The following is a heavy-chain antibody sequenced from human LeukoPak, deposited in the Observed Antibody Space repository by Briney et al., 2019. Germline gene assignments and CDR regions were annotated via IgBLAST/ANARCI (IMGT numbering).Heavy chain of an antibody. V-gene: IGHV3-23*01. CDR2: ILGSGGST. CDR3: AKWGDYDVLTGYYVPGY. Sequence: GGSLRLSCAASGFTFNSDAMSWVRQAPGKGLEWVSAILGSGGSTYYADSVKGRFTVSRDNSKSTLYLQMNSLRAEDTALYYCAKWGDYDVLTGYYVPGYWGQGTLVTVSS. J-gene: IGHJ4*02. CDR1: GFTFNSDA. D-gene: IGHD3-9*01.